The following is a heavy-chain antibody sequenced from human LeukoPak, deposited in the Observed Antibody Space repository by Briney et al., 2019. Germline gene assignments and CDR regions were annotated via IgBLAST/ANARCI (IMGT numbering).Heavy chain of an antibody. D-gene: IGHD3-22*01. V-gene: IGHV4-59*11. J-gene: IGHJ4*02. Sequence: SETLSLTCTVSGGSLEGLYWSWIRQSPEKGLEWIGNVFRTGVTSYNLSLKSRVTISVDTSRNQFSLTMTSMTAADTAIYYCTRGGGSGYYFGIPRYYFDAWGQGVLVTVSS. CDR3: TRGGGSGYYFGIPRYYFDA. CDR1: GGSLEGLY. CDR2: VFRTGVT.